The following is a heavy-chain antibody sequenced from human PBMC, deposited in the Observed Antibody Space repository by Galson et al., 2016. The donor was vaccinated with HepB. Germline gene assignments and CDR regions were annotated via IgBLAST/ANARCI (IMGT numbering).Heavy chain of an antibody. CDR2: ISHDGSNM. J-gene: IGHJ4*02. D-gene: IGHD5-18*01. Sequence: SLRLSCAASGFTFGNYGMHWVRQAPGKGLEWMAIISHDGSNMYYADSVKGRFTISRDNSKSTLYLQLSSLRAEDTAVYYCATTVNTPMSPDYWGQGTLVTVSS. CDR3: ATTVNTPMSPDY. CDR1: GFTFGNYG. V-gene: IGHV3-30*03.